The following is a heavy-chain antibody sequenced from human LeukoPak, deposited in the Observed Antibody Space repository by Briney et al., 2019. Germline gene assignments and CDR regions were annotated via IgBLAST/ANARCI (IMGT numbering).Heavy chain of an antibody. CDR3: ARCSGGSYYHSDDY. Sequence: GGSLRLSCAASGFTFSTYSMNWVRQAPGKGLEWVSSISTSSSYIFYADSVKGCFTISRDNAKNSLYLQMNSLRAEDTAVYYCARCSGGSYYHSDDYWGQGTLVTVSS. V-gene: IGHV3-21*01. CDR2: ISTSSSYI. J-gene: IGHJ4*02. D-gene: IGHD2-15*01. CDR1: GFTFSTYS.